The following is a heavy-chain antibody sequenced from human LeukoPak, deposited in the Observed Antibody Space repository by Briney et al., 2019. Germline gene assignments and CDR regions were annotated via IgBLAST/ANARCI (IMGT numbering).Heavy chain of an antibody. CDR3: AKDAFRGYSYGYRVSMVWFDQ. CDR1: GFTFTSYW. J-gene: IGHJ5*02. V-gene: IGHV3-30*02. CDR2: IRSDGSNK. D-gene: IGHD5-18*01. Sequence: GGSLRLSCVASGFTFTSYWMSWVRQAPGKGLEWVAFIRSDGSNKYYVDSVKGRFTISRDNSKNTLSLQMSSLRAEDTAVYFCAKDAFRGYSYGYRVSMVWFDQWGQGILVTVSS.